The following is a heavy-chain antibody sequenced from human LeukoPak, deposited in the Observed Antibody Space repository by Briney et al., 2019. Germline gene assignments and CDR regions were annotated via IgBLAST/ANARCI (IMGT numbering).Heavy chain of an antibody. J-gene: IGHJ4*02. CDR1: GFTLSTYE. D-gene: IGHD2-2*01. Sequence: SGGSLRLSCAASGFTLSTYEMNWVRQAPGKGLEWIAYIGSSGINIYYGEYVKGRFTISRDNAKNSLYLQMNSLRAEDTAVYYCARGALGYCNSINCPQLDYWGQETLVTVSS. CDR2: IGSSGINI. CDR3: ARGALGYCNSINCPQLDY. V-gene: IGHV3-48*03.